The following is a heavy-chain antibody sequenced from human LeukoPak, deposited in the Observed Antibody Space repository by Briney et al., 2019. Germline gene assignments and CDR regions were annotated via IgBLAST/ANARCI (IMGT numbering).Heavy chain of an antibody. Sequence: PSETLSLTCTVSGGSISSYYWSWIRQPPGKGLEWIGYIYYSGSTNYNPSLKSRVTISVDTSKNQFSLKLSSVTAADTAVYYCARGITREYACDIWGQGTTGTVSS. CDR3: ARGITREYACDI. J-gene: IGHJ3*02. V-gene: IGHV4-59*01. D-gene: IGHD2/OR15-2a*01. CDR2: IYYSGST. CDR1: GGSISSYY.